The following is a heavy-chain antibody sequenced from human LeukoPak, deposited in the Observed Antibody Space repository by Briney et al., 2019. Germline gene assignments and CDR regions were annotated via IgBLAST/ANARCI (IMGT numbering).Heavy chain of an antibody. CDR1: GGSFSGYY. V-gene: IGHV4-34*01. J-gene: IGHJ6*02. CDR3: ARGHKTYYYDSSGYYPPRGYYYYYGMDV. CDR2: INHSGST. Sequence: SETLSLTCAVYGGSFSGYYWSWIRQPPGKGLVWIGEINHSGSTNYNPSLKSRVTISVDTSKNQFSLKLSSVTAADTAVYYCARGHKTYYYDSSGYYPPRGYYYYYGMDVWGQGTTVTVSS. D-gene: IGHD3-22*01.